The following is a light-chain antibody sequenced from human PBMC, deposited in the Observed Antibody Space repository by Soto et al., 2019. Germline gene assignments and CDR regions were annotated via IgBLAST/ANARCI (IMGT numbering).Light chain of an antibody. Sequence: DLQMTPSPSSLSASVVARVTITCRASQGISNYLAWYQQKPGKVPKLLIYAASTLQSGVPSRFSGSGSGTDFTLTISSLEPEEFAVDYCQQRSNWPITFGQGTRLEIK. CDR1: QGISNY. J-gene: IGKJ5*01. CDR3: QQRSNWPIT. CDR2: AAS. V-gene: IGKV1-27*01.